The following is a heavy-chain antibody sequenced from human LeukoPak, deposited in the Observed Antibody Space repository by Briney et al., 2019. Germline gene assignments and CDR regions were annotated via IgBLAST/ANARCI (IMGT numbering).Heavy chain of an antibody. V-gene: IGHV3-21*01. Sequence: GGSLRLSCAASGFTFSSYSMNWVRQAPGKGLEWVSSISSSSYIYYADSVKGRFTVSRDNAENTLYLQMNSLRAEDTGVYYCVRGSSDWYGVDYWGQGTLVTVSS. J-gene: IGHJ4*02. CDR2: ISSSSYI. CDR1: GFTFSSYS. CDR3: VRGSSDWYGVDY. D-gene: IGHD6-19*01.